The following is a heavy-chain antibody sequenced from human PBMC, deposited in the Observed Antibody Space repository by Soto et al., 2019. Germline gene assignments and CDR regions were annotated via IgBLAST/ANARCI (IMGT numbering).Heavy chain of an antibody. Sequence: EVQLLESGGDLVQPGGSLKLSCAASGFPFRNFAMAWVRQAPGKGLEWVSSISNSGSSTYHGDSVKGRFTNSRDNSKGTLSLHMRGVRIDDTAVYLCARADLLWDSFDLWGQGTLVTVSS. CDR3: ARADLLWDSFDL. J-gene: IGHJ4*02. CDR2: ISNSGSST. CDR1: GFPFRNFA. V-gene: IGHV3-23*05. D-gene: IGHD2-2*01.